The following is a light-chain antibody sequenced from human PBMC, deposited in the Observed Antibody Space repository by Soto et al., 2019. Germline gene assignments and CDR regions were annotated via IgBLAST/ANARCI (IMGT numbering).Light chain of an antibody. J-gene: IGKJ1*01. CDR1: QSISSSY. CDR3: HPYGSAPACT. V-gene: IGKV3-20*01. Sequence: EIVLTQSPGTLSLFPGERATLSCRASQSISSSYLAWYQQKPGQAPRLLIHGASNRATGIPDRFSGAGSGTYFTLTLSRLEPEDFAVYYCHPYGSAPACTFGQGTKVEIK. CDR2: GAS.